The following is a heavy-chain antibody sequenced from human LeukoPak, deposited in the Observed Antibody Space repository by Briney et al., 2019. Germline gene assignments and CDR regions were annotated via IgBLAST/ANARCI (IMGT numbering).Heavy chain of an antibody. V-gene: IGHV3-53*01. Sequence: GGSLRLSCAASGFTVSSNYMSWVRQAPGKGLEWVSVIYSGGSTYYADSVKGRFTISRDNSKNTLYLQMNSLRAEDTAVYYCARIEWLVHSLVDYWGQGTLVTVSS. D-gene: IGHD6-19*01. CDR2: IYSGGST. J-gene: IGHJ4*02. CDR1: GFTVSSNY. CDR3: ARIEWLVHSLVDY.